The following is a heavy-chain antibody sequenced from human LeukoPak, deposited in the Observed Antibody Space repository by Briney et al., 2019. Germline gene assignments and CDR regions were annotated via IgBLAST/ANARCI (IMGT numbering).Heavy chain of an antibody. CDR1: GYSFTNYG. J-gene: IGHJ4*02. Sequence: GASVKVSCKASGYSFTNYGISWVRQAPGQGLEWVGWVNGYNGNTYYAQKVQDRVTMTTDTSTSTAYMELRSLRSDDTSVYDCARGGNGWFFDDWGQGTLVTVSS. CDR3: ARGGNGWFFDD. CDR2: VNGYNGNT. V-gene: IGHV1-18*01. D-gene: IGHD6-19*01.